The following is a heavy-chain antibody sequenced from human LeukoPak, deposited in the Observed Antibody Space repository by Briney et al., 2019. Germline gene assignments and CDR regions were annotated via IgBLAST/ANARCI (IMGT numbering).Heavy chain of an antibody. D-gene: IGHD1-26*01. V-gene: IGHV4-61*08. CDR1: GGSISSGGYY. J-gene: IGHJ4*02. CDR2: IYYSGST. CDR3: ARVVGATIAG. Sequence: SETLSLTCTVSGGSISSGGYYWSWIRQHPGKGLEWIGYIYYSGSTNYNPSLKSRVTISVDTSKNQFSLKLSSVTAADTAVYYCARVVGATIAGWGQGTLVTVSS.